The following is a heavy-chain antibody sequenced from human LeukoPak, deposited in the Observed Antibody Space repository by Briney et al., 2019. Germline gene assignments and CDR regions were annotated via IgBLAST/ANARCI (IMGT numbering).Heavy chain of an antibody. CDR2: IYSGGST. J-gene: IGHJ6*02. CDR1: GFTVSSNY. Sequence: GRSLRLSCAASGFTVSSNYMSWVRQAPGKGLEWVSVIYSGGSTYYADSVKGRFTISRDNSKNTPYLQMNSLRAEDTAVYYCARKTIFGVVDYGMDVWGQGTTVTVSS. CDR3: ARKTIFGVVDYGMDV. D-gene: IGHD3-3*01. V-gene: IGHV3-53*01.